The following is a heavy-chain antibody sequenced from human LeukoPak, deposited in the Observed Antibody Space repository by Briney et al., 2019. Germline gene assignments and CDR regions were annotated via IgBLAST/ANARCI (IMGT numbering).Heavy chain of an antibody. CDR1: GYTFTGYY. V-gene: IGHV1-2*02. J-gene: IGHJ6*03. CDR2: INPNSGGT. D-gene: IGHD6-13*01. Sequence: GASVKVSCKASGYTFTGYYMHWVRQAPGQGLEWMGWINPNSGGTNYAQKFQGRVTMTRDTSISTAYMELSRLRSDDTAVYYCARDPSENEQQLVRMFLSYYYMDVWGKGTTVTVSS. CDR3: ARDPSENEQQLVRMFLSYYYMDV.